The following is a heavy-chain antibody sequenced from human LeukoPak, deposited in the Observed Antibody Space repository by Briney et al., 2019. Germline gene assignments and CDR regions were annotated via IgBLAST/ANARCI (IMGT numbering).Heavy chain of an antibody. D-gene: IGHD2-2*03. CDR1: GFTFSDYC. J-gene: IGHJ4*02. CDR3: VKDGWDY. Sequence: GGSLTLSCAASGFTFSDYCMNWVRQAPGKGLEWVSFISGTGDTYDTDFVKGRFTISRVNSKNTLFLQMDSLRAGDMAIYYCVKDGWDYWGQGTLVTVSS. CDR2: ISGTGDT. V-gene: IGHV3-23*01.